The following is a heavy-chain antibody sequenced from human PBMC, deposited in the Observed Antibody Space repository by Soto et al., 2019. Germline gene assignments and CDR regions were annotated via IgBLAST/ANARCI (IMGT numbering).Heavy chain of an antibody. J-gene: IGHJ6*03. V-gene: IGHV3-23*01. D-gene: IGHD4-17*01. Sequence: RLSCGGGGVSLSRFATDWVSKAPEKKLEWVSAISGSGGSTYYADSVKGRFTISRDNSKNTLYLQMNSLRAEDTAVYYCAKSGGFQSTVTTSDYDMDVWGKGTTVTVSS. CDR2: ISGSGGST. CDR1: GVSLSRFA. CDR3: AKSGGFQSTVTTSDYDMDV.